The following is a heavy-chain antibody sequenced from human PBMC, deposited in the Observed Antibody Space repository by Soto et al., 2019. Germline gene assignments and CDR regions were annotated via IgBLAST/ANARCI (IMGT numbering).Heavy chain of an antibody. CDR3: ARGSYYYGSGSYRIHNWFDP. CDR1: GYTFTSYD. D-gene: IGHD3-10*01. J-gene: IGHJ5*02. Sequence: ASVKVSCKASGYTFTSYDINWVRQATGQGLEWMGWMNPNSGNTGYAQKFQGRVTMTRNTSISTAYIELSSLRSEDTAVYYCARGSYYYGSGSYRIHNWFDPWGQGTLVTVSS. CDR2: MNPNSGNT. V-gene: IGHV1-8*01.